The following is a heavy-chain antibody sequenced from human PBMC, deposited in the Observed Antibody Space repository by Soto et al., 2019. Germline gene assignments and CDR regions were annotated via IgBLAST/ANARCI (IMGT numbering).Heavy chain of an antibody. CDR2: INAGNGNT. CDR3: ARSIVVVTALDY. Sequence: QVQLVQSGAEEKKPGASVKVSCKASGYTFTSYAMHWVRQAPGQRLEWMGGINAGNGNTKYSQKFQRRVTITRDTPASTAYMELSSLRSDDTAVYYCARSIVVVTALDYWGQETLVTVSS. V-gene: IGHV1-3*05. J-gene: IGHJ4*02. CDR1: GYTFTSYA. D-gene: IGHD2-21*02.